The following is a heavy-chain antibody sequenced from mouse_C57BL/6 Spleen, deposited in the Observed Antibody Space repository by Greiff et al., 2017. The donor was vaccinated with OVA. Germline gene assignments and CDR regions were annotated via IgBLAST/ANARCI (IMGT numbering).Heavy chain of an antibody. Sequence: QVQLQQPGAELVKPGASVKLSCKASGYTFTSYWMQWVKQRPGQGLEWIGEIDPSDSYTNYNQKFKGKATLTVDTSSSTAYMQLSSLTSEDSAVDYCARKLQLRYFDYWGQGTTLTVSS. D-gene: IGHD4-1*02. CDR1: GYTFTSYW. CDR3: ARKLQLRYFDY. CDR2: IDPSDSYT. J-gene: IGHJ2*01. V-gene: IGHV1-50*01.